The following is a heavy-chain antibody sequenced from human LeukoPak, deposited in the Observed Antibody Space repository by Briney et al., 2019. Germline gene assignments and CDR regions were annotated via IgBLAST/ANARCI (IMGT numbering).Heavy chain of an antibody. CDR2: INPSGGST. CDR1: GYTFTSYY. J-gene: IGHJ4*02. Sequence: ASVKVSRKASGYTFTSYYMHWVRQAPGQGLEWMGIINPSGGSTSYAQKFQGRVTMTRDTSTSTVYMELSSLRSEDTAVYYCARVRYYGSGSYYTNPYFDYWGQGTLSPSPQ. V-gene: IGHV1-46*03. CDR3: ARVRYYGSGSYYTNPYFDY. D-gene: IGHD3-10*01.